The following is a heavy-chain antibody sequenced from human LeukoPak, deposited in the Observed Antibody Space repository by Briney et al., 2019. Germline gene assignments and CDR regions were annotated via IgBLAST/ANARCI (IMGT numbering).Heavy chain of an antibody. CDR3: AREVFEGQRQSDAFDV. CDR1: GFIFGDYY. CDR2: ISSDGGTT. J-gene: IGHJ3*01. V-gene: IGHV3-74*01. Sequence: GGSLRLACAASGFIFGDYYMHWVRQAPGKGLLWVSRISSDGGTTFYADSVKGRFTISRDNAKNTLYLEMNNLRAEDTAVYFCAREVFEGQRQSDAFDVWGQGTMVTVSS. D-gene: IGHD6-25*01.